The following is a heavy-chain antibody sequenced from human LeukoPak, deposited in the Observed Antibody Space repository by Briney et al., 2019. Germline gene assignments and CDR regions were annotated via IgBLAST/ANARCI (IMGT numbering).Heavy chain of an antibody. CDR1: GFPFSYYG. V-gene: IGHV3-53*01. D-gene: IGHD6-19*01. CDR3: VRDSTISGWYELGY. J-gene: IGHJ4*02. Sequence: PGGSLRLSCAASGFPFSYYGFHWVRQAPGKGLESVSVISNEGATYYADSVKGRFSISRDNSKNTVSLQMNSLRAEDTAVYFCVRDSTISGWYELGYWGQGTLVTVSS. CDR2: ISNEGAT.